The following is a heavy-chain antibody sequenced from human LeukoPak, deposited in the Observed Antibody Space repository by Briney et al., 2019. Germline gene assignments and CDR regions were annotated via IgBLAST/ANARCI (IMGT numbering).Heavy chain of an antibody. D-gene: IGHD3-10*01. V-gene: IGHV1-8*02. CDR3: ATDGSGRGWFDP. J-gene: IGHJ5*02. Sequence: ASVKVSCKASGYTFTGYYMHWVRQAPGQGLEWMGWMNPNSGNTGYAQKFQGRVTMTRNTSISTAYMELSSLRSGDTAVYYCATDGSGRGWFDPWGQGTLVTVSS. CDR1: GYTFTGYY. CDR2: MNPNSGNT.